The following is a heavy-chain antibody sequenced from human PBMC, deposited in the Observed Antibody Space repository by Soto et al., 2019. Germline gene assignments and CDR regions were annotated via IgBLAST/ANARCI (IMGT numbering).Heavy chain of an antibody. V-gene: IGHV3-64*01. CDR3: ARDLITMVRGVIIGSYYYYYYMDV. Sequence: GGSLRLSCAASGFTFSSYAMHWVRQAPGKGLEYVSAISSNGGSTYYANSVKGRFTISRDNSKNTLYLQMGSLRAEDMAVYYCARDLITMVRGVIIGSYYYYYYMDVWGKGTTVTVSS. CDR1: GFTFSSYA. J-gene: IGHJ6*03. CDR2: ISSNGGST. D-gene: IGHD3-10*01.